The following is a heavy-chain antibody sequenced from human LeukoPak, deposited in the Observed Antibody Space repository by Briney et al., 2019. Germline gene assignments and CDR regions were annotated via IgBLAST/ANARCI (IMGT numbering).Heavy chain of an antibody. CDR2: IYSSGTA. CDR1: GGSISSGNYF. Sequence: PSETLPLTCTVSGGSISSGNYFRDYFWGWIRQPPGKGLEWIGHIYSSGTAFYSPSLQSRVTMSVDTSKNRFSLNLNSMTAADTAVYYCATLTWDPSDRPFDYWGQGILVTVSS. D-gene: IGHD1-26*01. CDR3: ATLTWDPSDRPFDY. V-gene: IGHV4-39*01. J-gene: IGHJ4*02.